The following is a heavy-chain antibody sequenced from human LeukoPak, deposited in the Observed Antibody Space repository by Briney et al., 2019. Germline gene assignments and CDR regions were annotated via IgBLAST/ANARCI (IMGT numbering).Heavy chain of an antibody. J-gene: IGHJ4*02. V-gene: IGHV6-1*01. CDR3: ARVFSGWYDSSATYYFDY. D-gene: IGHD6-19*01. CDR2: TYYRSKWYN. Sequence: SQTLSLTCAISGDSVSSNSAAWNWIRQSPSRGLEWLGRTYYRSKWYNDYAVSVKSRMTINPDTSKNQFSLQLNSVTPEDTAVYYCARVFSGWYDSSATYYFDYWGQGTLVTVSS. CDR1: GDSVSSNSAA.